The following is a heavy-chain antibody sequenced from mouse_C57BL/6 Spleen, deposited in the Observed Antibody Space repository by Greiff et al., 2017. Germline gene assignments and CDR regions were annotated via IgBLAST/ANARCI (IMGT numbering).Heavy chain of an antibody. Sequence: VQLQQPGTELVKPGASVKLSCKASGYTFTSYWMHWVKQRPGQGLEWIGNINPSNGGTNYNEKFKSKATLTVDKSSSKAYMQLSSLTSEDSAVYYCARHGNPLGAMDYWGQGTSVTVSS. CDR1: GYTFTSYW. CDR2: INPSNGGT. CDR3: ARHGNPLGAMDY. V-gene: IGHV1-53*01. J-gene: IGHJ4*01. D-gene: IGHD1-1*01.